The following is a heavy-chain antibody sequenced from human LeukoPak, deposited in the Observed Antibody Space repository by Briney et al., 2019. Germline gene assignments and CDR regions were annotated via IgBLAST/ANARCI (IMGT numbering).Heavy chain of an antibody. CDR3: ARGFRSREDYKDFDY. D-gene: IGHD5-24*01. J-gene: IGHJ4*02. V-gene: IGHV4-34*01. CDR1: GGSFSGYY. CDR2: INHSEST. Sequence: SEALSLTCAVYGGSFSGYYWTWIRQPPGKGLEWIGEINHSESTNCNPSLKSRVTISVDTSKNQFSLKLSSVTAADTALYYCARGFRSREDYKDFDYWGQGTLVTVSS.